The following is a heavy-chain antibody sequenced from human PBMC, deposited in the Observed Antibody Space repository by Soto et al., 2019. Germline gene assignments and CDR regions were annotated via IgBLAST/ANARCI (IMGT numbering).Heavy chain of an antibody. CDR2: ISYDGSNK. CDR1: GFTFSSYG. D-gene: IGHD4-4*01. Sequence: GGSLRLSCAASGFTFSSYGMHWVRQDPGKGLEWVAVISYDGSNKYYADSVKGRFTISRDNSKNTLYLQMNSLRAEDTAVYYCEKAYSNYVAVYWGQGTLVTVSS. V-gene: IGHV3-30*18. J-gene: IGHJ4*02. CDR3: EKAYSNYVAVY.